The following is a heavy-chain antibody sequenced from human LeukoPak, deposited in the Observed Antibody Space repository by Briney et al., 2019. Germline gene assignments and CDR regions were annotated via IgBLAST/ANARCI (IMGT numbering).Heavy chain of an antibody. D-gene: IGHD1-14*01. CDR3: ARRIRSHHRNWFDP. V-gene: IGHV4-34*01. J-gene: IGHJ5*02. CDR2: INHSGST. Sequence: SETLSLTCAVYGGSFSGYYWSWIRQPPGKGLEWIGEINHSGSTNYNPSLKSRVTISVDTSKNQFSLKLSSVTAADTAVYYCARRIRSHHRNWFDPWGQGTLVTVSS. CDR1: GGSFSGYY.